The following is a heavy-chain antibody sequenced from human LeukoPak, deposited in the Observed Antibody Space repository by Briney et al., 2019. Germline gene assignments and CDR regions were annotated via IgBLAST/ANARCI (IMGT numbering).Heavy chain of an antibody. CDR1: GGSISSSIHY. Sequence: SETLSLTCTVSGGSISSSIHYWGWIRQPPGKGLEWIGYIYYSGSTNYNPSLKSRVTISVDTSKNQFPLKLTSVTAADTAVYYCARVYYSSSYDYWYFDLWGRGTLVTVSS. CDR2: IYYSGST. V-gene: IGHV4-61*05. CDR3: ARVYYSSSYDYWYFDL. J-gene: IGHJ2*01. D-gene: IGHD6-13*01.